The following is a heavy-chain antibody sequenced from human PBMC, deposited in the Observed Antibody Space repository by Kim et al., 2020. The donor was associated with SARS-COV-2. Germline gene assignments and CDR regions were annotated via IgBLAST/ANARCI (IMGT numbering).Heavy chain of an antibody. J-gene: IGHJ5*02. CDR3: TREYCSGGSCYSALEFDP. CDR1: GYTFTSYA. CDR2: INAGNGNT. Sequence: ASVKVSCKASGYTFTSYAMHWVRQAPGQRLEWMGWINAGNGNTKYSQKFQGRVTITRDTSASTAYMELSSLRSEDTAVYYCTREYCSGGSCYSALEFDPWGQGTLVTVSS. V-gene: IGHV1-3*01. D-gene: IGHD2-15*01.